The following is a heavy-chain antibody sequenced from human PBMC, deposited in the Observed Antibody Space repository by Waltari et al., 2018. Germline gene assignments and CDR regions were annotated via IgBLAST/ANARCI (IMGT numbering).Heavy chain of an antibody. V-gene: IGHV4-34*01. CDR1: GGSFSGYY. CDR3: ARGRAPLRI. J-gene: IGHJ3*02. Sequence: QVQLQQWGAGLLKPSETLSLTCAVYGGSFSGYYWSWIRQPPGKGLEWIGEINHRGSTNYNPSLKSRVTIAVDTSKNQFSLKLSSVTAADTAVYYCARGRAPLRIWGQGTMVTVSS. D-gene: IGHD1-26*01. CDR2: INHRGST.